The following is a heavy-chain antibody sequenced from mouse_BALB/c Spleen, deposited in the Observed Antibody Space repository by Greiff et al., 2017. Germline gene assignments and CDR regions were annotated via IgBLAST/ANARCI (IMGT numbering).Heavy chain of an antibody. V-gene: IGHV3-1*02. CDR3: ARDGNYAWVAY. J-gene: IGHJ3*01. CDR2: IHYSGST. CDR1: GYSITSGYS. Sequence: DVQLQESGPDLVKPSQSLSLTCTVTGYSITSGYSWPWIRQFPGNKLEWMGYIHYSGSTNYNPSLKRRISITRDTSKNQFFLQLNSVTTEDTATYYCARDGNYAWVAYWGQGTLVTVSA. D-gene: IGHD2-1*01.